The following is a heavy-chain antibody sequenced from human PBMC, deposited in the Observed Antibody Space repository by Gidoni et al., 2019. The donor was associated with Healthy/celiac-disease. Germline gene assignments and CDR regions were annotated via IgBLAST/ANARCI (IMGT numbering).Heavy chain of an antibody. Sequence: GYPFSSYAINWVRQAPGKGLEWVSAISGSGGSTYYADSVKGRFTISRDNSKNTLYLQMNSLRAEDTAVYYCATYAIVVVPTYYYYYGMDVWGQGTTVTVSS. V-gene: IGHV3-23*01. CDR2: ISGSGGST. CDR3: ATYAIVVVPTYYYYYGMDV. J-gene: IGHJ6*02. CDR1: GYPFSSYA. D-gene: IGHD2-2*01.